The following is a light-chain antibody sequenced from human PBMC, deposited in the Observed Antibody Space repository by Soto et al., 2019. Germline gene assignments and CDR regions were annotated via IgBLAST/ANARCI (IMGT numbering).Light chain of an antibody. CDR3: QQHGTSPIT. V-gene: IGKV3-20*01. CDR2: GAS. J-gene: IGKJ5*01. CDR1: QTVIHNH. Sequence: EVGLTESTDTVSLSPGERATLSCKASQTVIHNHLAWHQQKPGQTPRLLVYGASSRATGIPDRFSGSGSGTDFTLTISRLEPEDFAVYYCQQHGTSPITVGQGTRLEIK.